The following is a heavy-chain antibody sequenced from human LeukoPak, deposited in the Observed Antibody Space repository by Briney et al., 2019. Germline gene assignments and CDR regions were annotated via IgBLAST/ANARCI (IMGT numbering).Heavy chain of an antibody. CDR2: VNHSGYT. Sequence: SETLSLTCDVSGVSFSTYYWSWIRQSPEKGLEWIGEVNHSGYTNLNPSLKSRVTISVDTSKNQFSLKLSSETAADTAVYYCARQIYGSDYWGQGTLVTVSS. CDR3: ARQIYGSDY. CDR1: GVSFSTYY. J-gene: IGHJ4*02. D-gene: IGHD4-17*01. V-gene: IGHV4-34*01.